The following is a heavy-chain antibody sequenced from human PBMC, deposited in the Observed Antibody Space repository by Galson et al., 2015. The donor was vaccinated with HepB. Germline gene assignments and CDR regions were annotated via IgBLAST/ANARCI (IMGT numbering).Heavy chain of an antibody. CDR2: ISYDGSNK. D-gene: IGHD3-22*01. CDR3: AREEGYYYRELDY. Sequence: SLRLSCAASGFTFSSYAMHWVRQAPGKGLEWVAVISYDGSNKYYADSVKGRFTISRDNSKNTLYLQMNSLRAGDTAVYYCAREEGYYYRELDYWGQGTLVTVSS. V-gene: IGHV3-30-3*01. CDR1: GFTFSSYA. J-gene: IGHJ4*02.